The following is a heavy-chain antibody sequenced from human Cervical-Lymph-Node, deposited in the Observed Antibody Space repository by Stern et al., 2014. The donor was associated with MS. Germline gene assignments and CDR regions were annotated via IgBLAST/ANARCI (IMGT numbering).Heavy chain of an antibody. V-gene: IGHV4-39*01. D-gene: IGHD6-13*01. CDR3: ARLHITATGTYFDY. CDR2: IYYSGST. Sequence: VQLVESGPGLVKPSETLSLTCTVSGGYLSSSSSYWGWIRQPPGEGLEWIGTIYYSGSTYYNPSLESRVTISVDTSKNQFSLKLSSVTAADTAVYYCARLHITATGTYFDYWGQGTLVTVSS. CDR1: GGYLSSSSSY. J-gene: IGHJ4*02.